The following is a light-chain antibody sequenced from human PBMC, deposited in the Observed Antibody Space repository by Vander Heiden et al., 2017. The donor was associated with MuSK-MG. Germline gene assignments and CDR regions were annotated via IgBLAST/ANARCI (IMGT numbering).Light chain of an antibody. CDR3: QVWDSSTDHVV. J-gene: IGLJ2*01. CDR1: NIGAKS. Sequence: SYVLTQPPSVSVAPGKTAGISCGGDNIGAKSVHWYQQSPGQAPVLVIFYDSDRPSGIPERFSGSNSGNTATLTISRVEAGEEADYYCQVWDSSTDHVVFGGGTKLTVL. CDR2: YDS. V-gene: IGLV3-21*04.